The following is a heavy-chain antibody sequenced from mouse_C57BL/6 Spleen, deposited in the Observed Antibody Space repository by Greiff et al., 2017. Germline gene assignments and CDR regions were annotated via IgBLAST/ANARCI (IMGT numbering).Heavy chain of an antibody. V-gene: IGHV1-69*01. CDR1: GYTFTSYW. CDR2: IDPSDSYT. D-gene: IGHD1-1*01. CDR3: ARYYGSSYDYFDY. J-gene: IGHJ2*01. Sequence: QVQLQHPGAELVMPGASVKLSCKASGYTFTSYWMHWVKQRPGQGLEWIGEIDPSDSYTNYNQKFKGKSTLTVDKSSSTAYMQLSSLTSEDSAVYYCARYYGSSYDYFDYWGQGTTLTVSS.